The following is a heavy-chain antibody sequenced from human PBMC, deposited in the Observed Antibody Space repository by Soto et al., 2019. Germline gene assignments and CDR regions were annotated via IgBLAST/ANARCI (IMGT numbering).Heavy chain of an antibody. J-gene: IGHJ6*04. CDR1: GGSIRTIY. CDR3: ARESRVSGDGLDV. Sequence: QVQLQESGPGLVKPSETLSLSCSVSGGSIRTIYWTWVRQPAGKGLEWIGRIHTSGSSSYNPSLERRCSMYIDTPTNQLSRKLKSVTGADTAVYFCARESRVSGDGLDVWGKGTAVTVSP. D-gene: IGHD2-15*01. V-gene: IGHV4-4*07. CDR2: IHTSGSS.